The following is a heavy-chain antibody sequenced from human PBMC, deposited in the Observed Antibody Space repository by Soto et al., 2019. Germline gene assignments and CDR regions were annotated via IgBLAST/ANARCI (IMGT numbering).Heavy chain of an antibody. J-gene: IGHJ5*02. D-gene: IGHD2-8*01. CDR3: ARGLLGYCTNSVCPTGSWFDP. V-gene: IGHV4-34*01. Sequence: SETLSLTCAVYGGSFSGYYWSWIRQPPGKGLEWIGEINHSGSTNYNPSLKSRVTISVDTSKNQFSLKLSSVTAADTAVYYCARGLLGYCTNSVCPTGSWFDPWGQGTLVTVSS. CDR1: GGSFSGYY. CDR2: INHSGST.